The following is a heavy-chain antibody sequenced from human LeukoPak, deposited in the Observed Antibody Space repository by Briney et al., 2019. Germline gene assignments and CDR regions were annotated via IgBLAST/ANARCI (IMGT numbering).Heavy chain of an antibody. V-gene: IGHV1-2*02. J-gene: IGHJ4*02. CDR3: ASSRGNIASFDD. CDR2: INPNSGDT. CDR1: GYTFTGYY. D-gene: IGHD6-19*01. Sequence: ASVKVSCKASGYTFTGYYMHWVRQAPGQGLEWMGWINPNSGDTNYAQKFQGRVTITRDTAISTAYMELSRLRSDDTAVYYCASSRGNIASFDDWGQGTLVTVSS.